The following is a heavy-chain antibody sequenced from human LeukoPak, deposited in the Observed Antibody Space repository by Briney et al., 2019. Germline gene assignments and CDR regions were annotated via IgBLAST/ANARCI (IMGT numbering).Heavy chain of an antibody. CDR1: GYSFTNYW. V-gene: IGHV5-51*01. Sequence: GGSLKISCKGSGYSFTNYWIGWVRQMPGKGLEWMGIIYPGNSDTRYSPSFQGQVTISADKSIRTAYLQWSSLKASDAAIYYCARQEGTVTNYHYYHMDVWGKGTTVTVSS. CDR3: ARQEGTVTNYHYYHMDV. J-gene: IGHJ6*04. D-gene: IGHD4-17*01. CDR2: IYPGNSDT.